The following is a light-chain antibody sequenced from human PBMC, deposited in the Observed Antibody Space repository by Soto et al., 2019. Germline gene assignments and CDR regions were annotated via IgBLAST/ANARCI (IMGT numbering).Light chain of an antibody. J-gene: IGLJ2*01. CDR1: SSDVGGYNY. CDR3: SSYTSSSTVV. V-gene: IGLV2-14*01. Sequence: QSALTQPASVSGSPGQSITLFCTGTSSDVGGYNYVSWYQQHPGKAPKLMIYDVSNRPSGVSNRFSGSKSGNMASLTISGLQAEDEADYYCSSYTSSSTVVFGGGTKVTVL. CDR2: DVS.